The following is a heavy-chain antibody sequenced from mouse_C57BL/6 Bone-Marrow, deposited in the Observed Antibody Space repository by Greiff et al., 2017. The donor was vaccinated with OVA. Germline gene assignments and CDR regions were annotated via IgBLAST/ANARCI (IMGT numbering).Heavy chain of an antibody. D-gene: IGHD3-2*02. V-gene: IGHV1-69*01. Sequence: QVQLQQPGAELVMPGASVKLSCKASGYTFTSYWMHWVKQRPGQGLEWIGEIDPSDSYTNYNQKFKGKSTLTVDKSSSTAYMQLSSLTSEDSAVYYCAMDSSGVDYWGQGTTLTVSS. CDR3: AMDSSGVDY. CDR2: IDPSDSYT. CDR1: GYTFTSYW. J-gene: IGHJ2*01.